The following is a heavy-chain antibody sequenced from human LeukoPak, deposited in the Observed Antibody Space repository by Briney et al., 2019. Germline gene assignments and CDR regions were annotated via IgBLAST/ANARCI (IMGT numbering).Heavy chain of an antibody. CDR1: GGSISSYY. CDR2: INHSGST. J-gene: IGHJ4*02. V-gene: IGHV4-34*01. Sequence: PSETLSLTCTVSGGSISSYYWSWIRQPPGKGLEWIGEINHSGSTNYNPSLKSRVTISVDTSKNQFSLKLSSVTAADTAVYYCASSPTTRRNRGDDYWGQGTLVTVSS. D-gene: IGHD4-11*01. CDR3: ASSPTTRRNRGDDY.